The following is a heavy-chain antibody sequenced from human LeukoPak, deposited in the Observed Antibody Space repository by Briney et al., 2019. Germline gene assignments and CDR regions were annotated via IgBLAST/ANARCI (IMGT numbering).Heavy chain of an antibody. CDR2: ISGSGGST. J-gene: IGHJ6*03. D-gene: IGHD3-9*01. CDR3: AKQGRDWLRDYYYYMDV. Sequence: PGGSLRLSCAASGFTFSSYAMSWVRQAPGKGLEWVSAISGSGGSTYYADSVKGRFTISRDNSKNTLYLQTNSLRAEDTAVYYCAKQGRDWLRDYYYYMDVWGKGTTVTISS. CDR1: GFTFSSYA. V-gene: IGHV3-23*01.